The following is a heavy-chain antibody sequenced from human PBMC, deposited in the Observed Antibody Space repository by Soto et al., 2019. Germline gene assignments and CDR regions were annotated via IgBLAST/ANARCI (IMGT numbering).Heavy chain of an antibody. CDR2: VSQSGRI. CDR3: AGYSSSFVTFEV. Sequence: QVQLQQWGAGLLKPSETLSLDCGVLGGSFTDYDWTWVRQSPGRGLEWIGEVSQSGRITYNPSLKRPITISRDMARNHFSLRLTSVTAADTALDYGAGYSSSFVTFEVWGHGTEVTVSS. D-gene: IGHD3-10*01. J-gene: IGHJ3*01. CDR1: GGSFTDYD. V-gene: IGHV4-34*01.